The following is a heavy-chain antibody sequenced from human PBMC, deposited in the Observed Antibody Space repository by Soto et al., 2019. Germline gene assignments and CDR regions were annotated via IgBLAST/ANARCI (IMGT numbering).Heavy chain of an antibody. Sequence: QVQLVQSGAEVKKPGSSVKVSCKASGGTFSSYAISWVRQAPGQGLEWMGGIIPIFGTANYAQKFQGRVTVTADESTITAYMELSSLRSEDTAVYYCARGKNYDCWSGTHYYYGMDVWGQGTTVTVSS. CDR3: ARGKNYDCWSGTHYYYGMDV. CDR2: IIPIFGTA. J-gene: IGHJ6*02. CDR1: GGTFSSYA. V-gene: IGHV1-69*12. D-gene: IGHD3-3*01.